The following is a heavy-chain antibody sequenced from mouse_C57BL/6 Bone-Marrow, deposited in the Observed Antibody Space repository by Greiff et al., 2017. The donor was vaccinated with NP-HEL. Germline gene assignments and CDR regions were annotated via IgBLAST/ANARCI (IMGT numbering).Heavy chain of an antibody. CDR1: GYAFTTYL. V-gene: IGHV1-54*01. J-gene: IGHJ3*01. Sequence: QVQLQQSGAELVRPGTSVKVSCKASGYAFTTYLIEWVKQRPGQGLEWIGVINPGSGGTNYNEKFKGKATLTADKSSSTAYMQLSSLTSEDSAVYFCARGFAYWGQGTLVTVSA. CDR3: ARGFAY. CDR2: INPGSGGT.